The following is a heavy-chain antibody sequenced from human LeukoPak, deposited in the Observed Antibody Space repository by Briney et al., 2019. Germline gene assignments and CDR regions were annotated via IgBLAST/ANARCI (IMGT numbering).Heavy chain of an antibody. D-gene: IGHD1-26*01. CDR1: GYTFTGYY. V-gene: IGHV1-2*02. CDR3: ATPRIVGADWDAFDI. Sequence: ASVKVSCKASGYTFTGYYMYWVRQAPGQGLEWMGWINPNSGGTNCAQRFQGRVTMTRDTSITTAYMELSSLRSEDTAVYYCATPRIVGADWDAFDIWGQGTMVTVSS. J-gene: IGHJ3*02. CDR2: INPNSGGT.